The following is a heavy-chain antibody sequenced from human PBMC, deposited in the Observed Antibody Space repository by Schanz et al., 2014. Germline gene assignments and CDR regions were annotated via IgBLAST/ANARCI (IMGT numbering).Heavy chain of an antibody. Sequence: EVQLVESGGGLVKPGGSLRLSCEASEFTFSSYKMNWVRQAPGKGLEWVSSISSSGSYIHYADSVKGRFTISRDNPKNTLYLQMNSLRAEDTAVYYCARDSRPNYDFLTAYYSIDYWGQGTLVTVSS. CDR2: ISSSGSYI. D-gene: IGHD3-9*01. J-gene: IGHJ4*02. CDR3: ARDSRPNYDFLTAYYSIDY. CDR1: EFTFSSYK. V-gene: IGHV3-21*01.